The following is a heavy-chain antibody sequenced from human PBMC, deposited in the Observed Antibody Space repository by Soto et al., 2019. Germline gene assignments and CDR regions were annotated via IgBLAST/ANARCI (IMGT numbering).Heavy chain of an antibody. Sequence: EVHLVESGGTLVHPGGSLRLSCAVSGFNFTGYEMNWVRQSPGKGLEWVSYISASGNAVYYADSVRGRFTVSRDNATDTLLLTMKILRVDDTAMYYCVRDNMGIYWGQGTLVTVSS. D-gene: IGHD7-27*01. J-gene: IGHJ1*01. CDR3: VRDNMGIY. CDR1: GFNFTGYE. V-gene: IGHV3-48*03. CDR2: ISASGNAV.